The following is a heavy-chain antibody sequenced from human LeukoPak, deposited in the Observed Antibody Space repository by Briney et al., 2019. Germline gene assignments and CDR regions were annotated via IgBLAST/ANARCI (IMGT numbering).Heavy chain of an antibody. D-gene: IGHD5-12*01. CDR3: ARGTRSGDHRAGPDY. Sequence: TGGSLRLSCAGSGFTFSSYPMSWVRQAPGKGLEWVSAISGGGGSTYYADSVKGRFTISRDNSKNTLYIQMNSLRAEDTALYYCARGTRSGDHRAGPDYWGQGTLVTVSS. V-gene: IGHV3-23*01. CDR1: GFTFSSYP. J-gene: IGHJ4*02. CDR2: ISGGGGST.